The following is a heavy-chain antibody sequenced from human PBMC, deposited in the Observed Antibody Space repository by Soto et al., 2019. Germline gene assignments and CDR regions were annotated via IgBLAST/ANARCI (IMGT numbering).Heavy chain of an antibody. CDR3: AKVTSVATMFGY. Sequence: EVQLLESGGGLVQPGGSLRLSCAASGFTFSSYAMSWVRQAPGKGLEWVSAISGSGGSTYYADSVKGRFTISRDNSKNTLYLQRNSLRAEDTAVYYCAKVTSVATMFGYWGQGTLVTVSS. CDR1: GFTFSSYA. D-gene: IGHD5-12*01. V-gene: IGHV3-23*01. J-gene: IGHJ4*02. CDR2: ISGSGGST.